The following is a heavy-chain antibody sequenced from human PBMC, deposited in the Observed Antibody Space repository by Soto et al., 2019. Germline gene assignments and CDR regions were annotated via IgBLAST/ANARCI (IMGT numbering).Heavy chain of an antibody. CDR2: ISYDGSNK. V-gene: IGHV3-30-3*01. J-gene: IGHJ4*02. D-gene: IGHD6-13*01. CDR1: GFTFSSYA. Sequence: GGSLRLSXAASGFTFSSYAMHWVRQAPGKGLEWVAVISYDGSNKYYADSVKGRFTISRDNSKNTLYLQMNSLRAEDTAVYYCARLYSSSWYASSRQSIVDYWGQGTLVTVSS. CDR3: ARLYSSSWYASSRQSIVDY.